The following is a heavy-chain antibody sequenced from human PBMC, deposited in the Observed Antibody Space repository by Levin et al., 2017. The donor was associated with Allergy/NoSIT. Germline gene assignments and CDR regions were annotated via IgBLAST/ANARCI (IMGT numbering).Heavy chain of an antibody. CDR1: GFTFSSYA. J-gene: IGHJ4*02. CDR2: ISYDGSNK. D-gene: IGHD1-26*01. Sequence: LSLTCAASGFTFSSYAMHWVRQAPGKGLEWVAVISYDGSNKYYADSVKGRFTISRDNSKNTLYLQMNSLRAEDTAVYYCARGGGSYYVDYWGQGTLVTVSS. CDR3: ARGGGSYYVDY. V-gene: IGHV3-30-3*01.